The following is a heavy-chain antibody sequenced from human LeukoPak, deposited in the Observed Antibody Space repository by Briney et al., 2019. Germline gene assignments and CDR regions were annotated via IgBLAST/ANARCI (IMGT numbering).Heavy chain of an antibody. CDR2: VYYSGST. CDR3: ARHEKGGAAAGYWYFDL. Sequence: SETLSLTCTVSDGSISSFSYYWAWIRQPPGKGLQWIGSVYYSGSTYYNPSLESRVTISVDPSKNQFSLQLRSVTAADTAVYYCARHEKGGAAAGYWYFDLWGRGTLITVSS. D-gene: IGHD6-13*01. CDR1: DGSISSFSYY. J-gene: IGHJ2*01. V-gene: IGHV4-39*01.